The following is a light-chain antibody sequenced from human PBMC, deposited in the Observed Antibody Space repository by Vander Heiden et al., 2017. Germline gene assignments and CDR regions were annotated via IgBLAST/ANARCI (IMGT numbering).Light chain of an antibody. CDR1: SSDVGNYNL. J-gene: IGLJ1*01. Sequence: QSALTQPASVSGSPGQSIPISCTGTSSDVGNYNLVSWYQQHPGKAPKLMIYEVSQRPSGVPNRFSGSKSGNTASLTISGLQAEDEADYYCCSYAGGRNVFGTGTKVTFL. V-gene: IGLV2-23*02. CDR2: EVS. CDR3: CSYAGGRNV.